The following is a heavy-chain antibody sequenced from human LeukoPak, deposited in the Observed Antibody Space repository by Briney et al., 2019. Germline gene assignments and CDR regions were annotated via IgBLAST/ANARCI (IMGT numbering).Heavy chain of an antibody. CDR3: ARERAVDGFDY. V-gene: IGHV4-31*03. CDR1: GDSISSGGYY. CDR2: IYYSGST. J-gene: IGHJ4*02. D-gene: IGHD6-19*01. Sequence: SQTLSLTCTVSGDSISSGGYYWSWIRQHPGKGLEWIGYIYYSGSTNYNPSLKSRVTISVDTSKNQFSLKLSSVTAADTAVYYCARERAVDGFDYWGQGTLVTVSS.